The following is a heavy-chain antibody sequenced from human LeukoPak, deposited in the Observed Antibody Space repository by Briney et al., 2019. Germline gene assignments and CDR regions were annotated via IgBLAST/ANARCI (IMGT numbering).Heavy chain of an antibody. CDR2: IYYSGST. J-gene: IGHJ4*02. D-gene: IGHD6-13*01. V-gene: IGHV4-39*07. CDR1: GGSISSSSYY. Sequence: SETLSLTCTVSGGSISSSSYYWGWIRQPPGKGLEWIGSIYYSGSTYYNPSLKSRVTISVDTSKNQFSLKLSSVTAADTAVYYCARDGPYSSSWYRVDYFDYWGQGTLVTVSS. CDR3: ARDGPYSSSWYRVDYFDY.